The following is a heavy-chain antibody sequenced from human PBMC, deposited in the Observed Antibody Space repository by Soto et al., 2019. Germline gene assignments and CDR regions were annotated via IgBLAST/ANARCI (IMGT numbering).Heavy chain of an antibody. D-gene: IGHD2-2*01. CDR2: ISAYNGNT. J-gene: IGHJ5*02. Sequence: AAVKVSCKASGYTFTSYGISWVRQAPGEGREWMGWISAYNGNTNYAQKLQGRVTMTTDTSTSTAYMELRSLRSDDTAVSYCASDSVVTLPGNSLDPWGQGTLVTVSS. CDR1: GYTFTSYG. V-gene: IGHV1-18*01. CDR3: ASDSVVTLPGNSLDP.